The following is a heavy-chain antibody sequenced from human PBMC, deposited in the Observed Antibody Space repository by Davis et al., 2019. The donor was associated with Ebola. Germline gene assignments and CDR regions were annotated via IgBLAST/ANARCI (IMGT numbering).Heavy chain of an antibody. CDR1: GYSFTNYW. J-gene: IGHJ2*01. CDR2: IYAGDSDT. CDR3: ARLYGPGHYLNWYFNL. D-gene: IGHD3-10*01. V-gene: IGHV5-51*01. Sequence: GESLKISCKGSGYSFTNYWIAWVRQMPGKGLEWMGIIYAGDSDTRYSPSFEGQVTISVDRSISTAYLQWDSLQASDTAVYYCARLYGPGHYLNWYFNLWGRGTLVTVSS.